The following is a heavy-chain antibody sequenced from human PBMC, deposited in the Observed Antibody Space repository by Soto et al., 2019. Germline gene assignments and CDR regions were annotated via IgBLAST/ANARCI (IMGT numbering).Heavy chain of an antibody. CDR3: AREVMYSGSRCFPIIN. CDR2: IFHSGST. CDR1: GDAISNGDYY. V-gene: IGHV4-31*03. J-gene: IGHJ4*02. D-gene: IGHD3-10*01. Sequence: QVQLQESGPGLVKPSQTLSVTCTVSGDAISNGDYYWTWIRQHPGKALEWIGNIFHSGSTYSNPSLKSRVTISLDTSKNMFSLNLTSVTAADTAVYYCAREVMYSGSRCFPIINWGQGTLVSVSS.